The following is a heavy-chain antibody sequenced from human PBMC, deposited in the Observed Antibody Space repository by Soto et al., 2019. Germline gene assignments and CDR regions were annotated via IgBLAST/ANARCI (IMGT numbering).Heavy chain of an antibody. CDR2: FDPDEAET. CDR1: GYTLNEVA. J-gene: IGHJ5*02. D-gene: IGHD4-17*01. Sequence: QVQLVQSGAEVKKPGASVKVPCKVSGYTLNEVAMHWVRQAPGKGLEWLGGFDPDEAETIYAQHFQGRVTMTEDTSTDTVYMELSSLRSEDTALYFCTTYHGDYNFDHWGQGTLVTVSS. CDR3: TTYHGDYNFDH. V-gene: IGHV1-24*01.